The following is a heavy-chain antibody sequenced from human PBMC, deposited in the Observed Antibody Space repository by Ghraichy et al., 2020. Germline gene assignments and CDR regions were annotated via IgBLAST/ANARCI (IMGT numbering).Heavy chain of an antibody. CDR1: GFHLNNDEMR. D-gene: IGHD3-10*01. V-gene: IGHV2-70*04. Sequence: SGPTLVKPKETLTLTCTVSGFHLNNDEMRVSWIRKPPGRALEWLARIEWNDDKFYNAFEKMRLIISKDAAKSQVVLTLSNVAPVDTATYFCVRTNLTISRATTSYWFASWGQGIAVTVTS. CDR3: VRTNLTISRATTSYWFAS. CDR2: IEWNDDK. J-gene: IGHJ5*01.